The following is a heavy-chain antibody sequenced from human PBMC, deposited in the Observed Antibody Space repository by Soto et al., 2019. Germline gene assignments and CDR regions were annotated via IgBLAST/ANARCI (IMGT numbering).Heavy chain of an antibody. D-gene: IGHD2-2*02. J-gene: IGHJ5*02. CDR1: GGSISSYY. V-gene: IGHV4-59*01. CDR2: IYYSGRT. CDR3: ARGYCSSTSCYIWDNWFDP. Sequence: QVQLQESGPGLVKPSETLSLTCTVSGGSISSYYWSWIRQPPGKGLEGIGYIYYSGRTNYNPSLTSRVTISVDTCKNQFSLKLSSVTAADTAVYYCARGYCSSTSCYIWDNWFDPWGQGTLVTVSS.